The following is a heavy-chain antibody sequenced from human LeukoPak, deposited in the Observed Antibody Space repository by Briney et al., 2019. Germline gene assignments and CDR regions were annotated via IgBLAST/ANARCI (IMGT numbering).Heavy chain of an antibody. CDR1: GFTFSSHS. CDR2: ISSSSSYI. D-gene: IGHD5-12*01. J-gene: IGHJ4*02. CDR3: ARVGGYSGYYTSLDY. V-gene: IGHV3-21*01. Sequence: GGSLRLSCAASGFTFSSHSMNWVRQAPGKGLEWVSSISSSSSYIYYADSVKGRFTISRDNAKNSLYLQMNSLRAEDTAVYYCARVGGYSGYYTSLDYWGQGTLVTVSS.